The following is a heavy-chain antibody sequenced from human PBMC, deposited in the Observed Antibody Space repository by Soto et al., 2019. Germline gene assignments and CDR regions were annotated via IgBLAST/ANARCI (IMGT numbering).Heavy chain of an antibody. V-gene: IGHV3-72*01. J-gene: IGHJ4*02. D-gene: IGHD1-26*01. CDR1: GFTLSDHY. CDR3: GSWTSGSPDC. Sequence: EVQLVESGGGLVQPGASLRLSCAASGFTLSDHYMDWVRQAPGKGLEWLGRTRNKANNYITEYATSVKGRFTISRDDSKNSVYLQLNSLKSEDTAVYYCGSWTSGSPDCWGQGTLVTVSS. CDR2: TRNKANNYIT.